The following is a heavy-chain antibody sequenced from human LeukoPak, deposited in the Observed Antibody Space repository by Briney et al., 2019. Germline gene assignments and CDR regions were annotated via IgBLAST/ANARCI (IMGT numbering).Heavy chain of an antibody. CDR1: GGSISSYY. CDR3: VRYVWGSYPTFEDY. CDR2: ISYSGST. J-gene: IGHJ4*02. V-gene: IGHV4-59*01. D-gene: IGHD3-16*02. Sequence: ESGPTLVNPSETLSLTCTVSGGSISSYYWSWIRQPPGKGLEWIGYISYSGSTNYNPSLKSRVTISVDTSKNQFSLKLSSVTAADTAVYYCVRYVWGSYPTFEDYWGQGTLVTVSS.